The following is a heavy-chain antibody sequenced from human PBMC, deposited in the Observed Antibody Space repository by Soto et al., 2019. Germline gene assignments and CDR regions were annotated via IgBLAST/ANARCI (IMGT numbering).Heavy chain of an antibody. CDR2: IYYSGST. J-gene: IGHJ4*02. V-gene: IGHV4-39*01. D-gene: IGHD6-13*01. CDR1: GGSISSSSYY. CDR3: ARQGIATTFDY. Sequence: SETLSLTCTVSGGSISSSSYYWGWIRQPPGKGLEWIGSIYYSGSTYYNPSLKSRVTISVDTSKNQFSRKLSSVTAADTAVYYCARQGIATTFDYWGQGTLVTVSS.